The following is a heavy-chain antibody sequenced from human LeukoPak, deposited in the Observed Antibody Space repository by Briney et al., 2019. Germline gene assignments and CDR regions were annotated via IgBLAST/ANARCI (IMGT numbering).Heavy chain of an antibody. Sequence: GGSLRLSCAVSGFTVSSNYMSWVRQAPGKGLEWVSVIYSGGGTYYADSVKGRFTISRDISKNTLYLQMSSLRAEDTAVYYCARGLRGASRVMDVWGKGTTVTISS. CDR2: IYSGGGT. CDR1: GFTVSSNY. D-gene: IGHD3-10*01. CDR3: ARGLRGASRVMDV. V-gene: IGHV3-53*01. J-gene: IGHJ6*04.